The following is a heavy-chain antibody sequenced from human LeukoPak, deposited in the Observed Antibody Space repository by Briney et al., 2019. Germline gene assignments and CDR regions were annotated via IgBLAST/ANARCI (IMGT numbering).Heavy chain of an antibody. Sequence: PSETPSLTPTVSPGSPNRYYSGWVRQPTRQGLDWIGRIFTTGTTTYTPSPTRRLTMSVYTPKKQISPSFRAVTPAHTPLYNCGRQRYTASYYLVDCWRQGTLVTVSS. D-gene: IGHD3-10*01. J-gene: IGHJ4*02. V-gene: IGHV4-4*07. CDR3: GRQRYTASYYLVDC. CDR1: PGSPNRYY. CDR2: IFTTGTT.